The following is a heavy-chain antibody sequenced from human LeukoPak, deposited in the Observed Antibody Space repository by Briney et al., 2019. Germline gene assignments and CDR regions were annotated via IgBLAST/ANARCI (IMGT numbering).Heavy chain of an antibody. CDR1: GYTFTGYY. V-gene: IGHV1-2*02. CDR3: ARDPTRGYDFWSGYYEGGDY. Sequence: ASVKVSCKASGYTFTGYYMHWVRQAPGQGLEWMGWINPNSGGTNYAKKFQGRVTMTRDTSISTAYMELSRLRSDDTAVYYCARDPTRGYDFWSGYYEGGDYWGQGTLVTVSS. J-gene: IGHJ4*02. D-gene: IGHD3-3*01. CDR2: INPNSGGT.